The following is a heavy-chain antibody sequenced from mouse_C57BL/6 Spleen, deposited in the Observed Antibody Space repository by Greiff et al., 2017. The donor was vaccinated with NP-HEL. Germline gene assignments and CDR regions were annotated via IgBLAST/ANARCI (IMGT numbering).Heavy chain of an antibody. CDR3: ANTGYYFDY. V-gene: IGHV1-26*01. J-gene: IGHJ2*01. CDR2: INPNNGGT. CDR1: GYTFTDYY. Sequence: EVQLVESGPELVKPGASVKISCKASGYTFTDYYMNWVKQSHGKSLEWIGDINPNNGGTSYNQKFKGKATLTVDKSSSTAYMELRSLTSEDSAVYYCANTGYYFDYWGQGTTLTVSS.